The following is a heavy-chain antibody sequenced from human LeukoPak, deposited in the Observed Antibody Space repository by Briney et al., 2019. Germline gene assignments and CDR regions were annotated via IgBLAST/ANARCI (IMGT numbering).Heavy chain of an antibody. J-gene: IGHJ5*02. Sequence: SETLSLTCTVSGYSISSDYYWGWIGQPPGKGLEWIGSIYHSGSTYYNPSLKSRVTISVDTSKNQFSLKLSSVTAADTAVYFCARQYSSNWYDDRGWFDPWGQGTLVTVSS. D-gene: IGHD6-13*01. CDR1: GYSISSDYY. V-gene: IGHV4-38-2*02. CDR2: IYHSGST. CDR3: ARQYSSNWYDDRGWFDP.